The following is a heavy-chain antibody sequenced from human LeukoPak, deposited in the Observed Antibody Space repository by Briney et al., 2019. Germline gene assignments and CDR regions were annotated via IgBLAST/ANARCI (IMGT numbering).Heavy chain of an antibody. CDR2: INPNSGGT. Sequence: GASVKVSCKASGYTFTGYYMHWVRQAPGQGLEWMGWINPNSGGTNYAQKFQGRVTMTRDTSISTAYMELSRLRSDDTAVYYCARDPGSGWWSEGVYWGQGTLVTVSS. V-gene: IGHV1-2*02. D-gene: IGHD6-19*01. CDR1: GYTFTGYY. CDR3: ARDPGSGWWSEGVY. J-gene: IGHJ4*02.